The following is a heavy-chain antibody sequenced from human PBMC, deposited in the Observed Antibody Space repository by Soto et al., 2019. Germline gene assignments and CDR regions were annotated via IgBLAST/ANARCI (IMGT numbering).Heavy chain of an antibody. J-gene: IGHJ4*02. CDR3: ARGPDDSDVPRWDY. Sequence: QVQLVQSGAEVRKPGSSVRLSCETSGYNFNQYYIHWVRQAPGQGLEWMGIINLRGGTTEYAHKFRGRVTVTGDTSTSTAYMQLSSLRPDDTAVYFCARGPDDSDVPRWDYWGQGTLVTVSS. CDR1: GYNFNQYY. V-gene: IGHV1-46*02. D-gene: IGHD4-17*01. CDR2: INLRGGTT.